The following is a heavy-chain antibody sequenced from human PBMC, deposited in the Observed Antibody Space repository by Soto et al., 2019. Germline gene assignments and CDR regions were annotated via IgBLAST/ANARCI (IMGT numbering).Heavy chain of an antibody. CDR1: GYTFTSYG. D-gene: IGHD2-15*01. CDR3: TTILGYCSGGSCHEAYFDY. V-gene: IGHV1-18*01. J-gene: IGHJ4*02. Sequence: ASVKVSCKASGYTFTSYGIGWVRQAPGQGLEWMGWISAYNGNTNYAQKLQGRVTMTTDTSTSTAYMELRSLRSDDTAVYYCTTILGYCSGGSCHEAYFDYWGQGTLVTVSS. CDR2: ISAYNGNT.